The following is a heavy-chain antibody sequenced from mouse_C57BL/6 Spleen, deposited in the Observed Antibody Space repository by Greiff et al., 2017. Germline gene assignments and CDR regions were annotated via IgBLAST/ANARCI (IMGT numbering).Heavy chain of an antibody. D-gene: IGHD1-1*02. CDR2: IDPETGGT. V-gene: IGHV1-15*01. J-gene: IGHJ2*01. CDR1: GYTFTDYE. CDR3: TRSRWDFDY. Sequence: QVQLQQSGAELVRPGASVTLSCKASGYTFTDYEMHWVKQTPVHGLEWIGAIDPETGGTAYNQKFKGKAILTADKSSSTAYMELRSLTSEDSAVYYGTRSRWDFDYWGQGTTLTVSS.